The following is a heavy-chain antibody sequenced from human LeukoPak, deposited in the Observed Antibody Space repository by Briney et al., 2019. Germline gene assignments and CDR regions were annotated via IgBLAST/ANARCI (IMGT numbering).Heavy chain of an antibody. CDR2: ISSSGSTI. CDR3: ASGKYNWNDDAFDI. V-gene: IGHV3-11*04. Sequence: GGSLRLSCAASGFTFSDYYMSWIRQAPGKRLEWVSYISSSGSTIYYADSVKGRFTISRDNAKHSLYLQMNSLRAEDTAVYYCASGKYNWNDDAFDIWGQGTMVTVSS. D-gene: IGHD1-1*01. J-gene: IGHJ3*02. CDR1: GFTFSDYY.